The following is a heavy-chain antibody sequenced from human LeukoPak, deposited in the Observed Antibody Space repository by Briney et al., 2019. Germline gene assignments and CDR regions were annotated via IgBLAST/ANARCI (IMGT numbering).Heavy chain of an antibody. Sequence: GASVKVSCKASGYTFTGYYMHWVRQAPGQGLEWMGWINPNSGGTNYAQKFQGRVTMTRDTSIGTAYMELSRLRSDDTAVYYCARDRDYDFWSGYSTHYYMDVWGKGTTVTVSS. D-gene: IGHD3-3*01. V-gene: IGHV1-2*02. J-gene: IGHJ6*03. CDR3: ARDRDYDFWSGYSTHYYMDV. CDR1: GYTFTGYY. CDR2: INPNSGGT.